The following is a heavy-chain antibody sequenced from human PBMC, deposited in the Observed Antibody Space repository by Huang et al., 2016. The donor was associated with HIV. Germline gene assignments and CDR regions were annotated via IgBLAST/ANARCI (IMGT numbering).Heavy chain of an antibody. CDR1: GYTFTNYW. V-gene: IGHV5-51*03. J-gene: IGHJ4*02. CDR2: IYPDDSDT. D-gene: IGHD3-3*01. CDR3: ARGVETLDY. Sequence: EVQLVQSGGGVKKPGESLTISCKVSGYTFTNYWIAWVRQMPGKGLELMGVIYPDDSDTRYSPAFQGQVTFSADKSIDTAYLQWSRLTASDTAMYYCARGVETLDYWGQGTLVSVSS.